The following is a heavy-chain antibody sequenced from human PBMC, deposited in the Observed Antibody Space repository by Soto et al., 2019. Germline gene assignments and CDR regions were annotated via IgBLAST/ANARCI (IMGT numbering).Heavy chain of an antibody. J-gene: IGHJ4*02. Sequence: LSLTCTVSGVSISSSSYYWAWIRQPPGQGLEWIGTIYYSGSTYYSASLKSRVTISVDSSKNHFSLKLFSVTAADTAVYYCARWGGDFWNAIWGQGTLVTVSS. V-gene: IGHV4-39*02. CDR2: IYYSGST. CDR1: GVSISSSSYY. D-gene: IGHD3-3*01. CDR3: ARWGGDFWNAI.